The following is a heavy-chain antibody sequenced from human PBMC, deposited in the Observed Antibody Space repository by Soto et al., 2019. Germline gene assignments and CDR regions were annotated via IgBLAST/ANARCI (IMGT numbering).Heavy chain of an antibody. Sequence: VGSLRLACAASRFTFSRYAMSWVRQAAGKGLEWVSAISGSGGSTYYADSVKGRFTISRNNSKNTLYLQMNSLRAEDTAVYYCAKVPRIAPPTGAFDIWGQGTMVTVSS. CDR3: AKVPRIAPPTGAFDI. CDR2: ISGSGGST. CDR1: RFTFSRYA. J-gene: IGHJ3*02. D-gene: IGHD6-13*01. V-gene: IGHV3-23*01.